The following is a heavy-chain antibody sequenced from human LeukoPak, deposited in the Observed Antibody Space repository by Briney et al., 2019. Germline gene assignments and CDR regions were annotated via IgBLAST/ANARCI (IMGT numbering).Heavy chain of an antibody. CDR1: GFTFTSSA. D-gene: IGHD3-9*01. V-gene: IGHV1-58*01. CDR3: AAPPYDILTGTIQGWFDP. CDR2: IVVGSGNT. Sequence: GASVKVSCKASGFTFTSSAVQWVRQARGQRLEWIGWIVVGSGNTNYAQKFQERVTITRDMSTSTAYMELSSLRSEDTAVYYCAAPPYDILTGTIQGWFDPWGQGTLVTVSS. J-gene: IGHJ5*02.